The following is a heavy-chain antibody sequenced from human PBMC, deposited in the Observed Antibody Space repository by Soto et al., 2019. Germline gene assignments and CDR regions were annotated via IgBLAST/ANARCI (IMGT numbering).Heavy chain of an antibody. J-gene: IGHJ4*02. CDR1: GLRFTSYG. V-gene: IGHV3-21*01. CDR3: TTYTGTYRDY. CDR2: ITSGSGIT. Sequence: GGSLRLSCVASGLRFTSYGMSWVRQAPGRGLEWVSSITSGSGITFYADSVKGRFTISRDNAKNSLHLQMNSLRAEDTAVYYCTTYTGTYRDYWGLGTLVTVPQ. D-gene: IGHD1-26*01.